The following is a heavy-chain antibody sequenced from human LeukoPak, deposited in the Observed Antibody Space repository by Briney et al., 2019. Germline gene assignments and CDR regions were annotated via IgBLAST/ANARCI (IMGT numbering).Heavy chain of an antibody. J-gene: IGHJ1*01. CDR2: INPTGGST. V-gene: IGHV1-46*01. D-gene: IGHD4-17*01. CDR1: GYTFTGYY. CDR3: AKDHYGDYGEYFQH. Sequence: ASVKVSCKASGYTFTGYYMHWVRQAPGEGLEWMGIINPTGGSTSYAQKFQGRVTMTRDTSTSTVYMELSSLRSEDTAVYYCAKDHYGDYGEYFQHWGQGTLVTVSS.